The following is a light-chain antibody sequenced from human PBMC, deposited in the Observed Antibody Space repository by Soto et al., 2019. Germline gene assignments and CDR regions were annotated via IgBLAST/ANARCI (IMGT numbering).Light chain of an antibody. CDR3: QQYGSSPPWT. V-gene: IGKV3-20*01. CDR2: DAF. Sequence: EIVWPQSPATLSLSPGERATLSCRASQSVSNYLAWYQEKPGQAPRLLIYDAFSRATGIPDRFSGSGSGTDFTLTIRRLEPEDFAVYYCQQYGSSPPWTFGQGTKVDIK. J-gene: IGKJ1*01. CDR1: QSVSNY.